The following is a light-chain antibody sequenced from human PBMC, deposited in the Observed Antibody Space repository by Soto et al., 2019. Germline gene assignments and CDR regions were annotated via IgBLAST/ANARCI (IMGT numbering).Light chain of an antibody. CDR3: QQYSDHWT. CDR1: RTIFNR. Sequence: DTQLTQSPSTLPSSLADSVTITSRSSRTIFNRLAWYQQKSGKGPKLLIYKASNLQTGVPSRFSGSGYGTELTRIISSLQPDYVATYYCQQYSDHWTFGQVVKVEI. J-gene: IGKJ1*01. CDR2: KAS. V-gene: IGKV1-5*03.